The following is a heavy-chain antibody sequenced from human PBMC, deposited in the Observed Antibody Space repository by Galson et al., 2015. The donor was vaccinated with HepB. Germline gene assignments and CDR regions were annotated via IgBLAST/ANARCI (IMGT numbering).Heavy chain of an antibody. Sequence: SLRLSCAASGFTFSSYAMHWFRQAPGKGLEWVAVISYDGSNKYYADSVKGRFTISRDNSKNTLYLQMNSLRAEDTAVYYCARDEGSSHYDSSRAIDYWGQGTLVTVSS. CDR2: ISYDGSNK. CDR1: GFTFSSYA. D-gene: IGHD3-22*01. V-gene: IGHV3-30*04. J-gene: IGHJ4*02. CDR3: ARDEGSSHYDSSRAIDY.